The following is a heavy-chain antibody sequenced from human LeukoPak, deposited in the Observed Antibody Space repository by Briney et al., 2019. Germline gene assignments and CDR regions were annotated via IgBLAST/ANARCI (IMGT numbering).Heavy chain of an antibody. CDR1: GGSFSGYY. CDR3: AREGNYVDY. Sequence: SETLSLTCAVYGGSFSGYYWSWIRQPPGKGLEWIGEINHSGSTNYNPSLKSRVTTSVDTSKNQFSLKLSSVTAADTAVYYCAREGNYVDYWGQGTLVTVSS. CDR2: INHSGST. V-gene: IGHV4-34*01. J-gene: IGHJ4*02. D-gene: IGHD6-13*01.